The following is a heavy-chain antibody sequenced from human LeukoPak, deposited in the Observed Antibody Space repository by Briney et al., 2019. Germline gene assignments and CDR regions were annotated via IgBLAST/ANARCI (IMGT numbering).Heavy chain of an antibody. CDR2: IYYSGST. Sequence: ETLSLTCTVSGGSISSYYWSWIRQPPGKGLEWIGYIYYSGSTNYNPSLKSRVTISVDTSKNQFSLKLSSVTAADTAVYYCARGQASSPQWFGEAYYGMDVWGQGTTVTVSS. D-gene: IGHD3-10*01. J-gene: IGHJ6*02. V-gene: IGHV4-59*01. CDR1: GGSISSYY. CDR3: ARGQASSPQWFGEAYYGMDV.